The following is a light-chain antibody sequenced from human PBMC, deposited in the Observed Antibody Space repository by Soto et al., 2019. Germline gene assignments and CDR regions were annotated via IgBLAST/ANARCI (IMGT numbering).Light chain of an antibody. CDR3: QQYGTSPMYT. V-gene: IGKV3-20*01. Sequence: EIVLTQSPGTLSLSPGERATLSCRASQSVSSSYLAWYQQKPGQAPRLLIYGASGRATGIPDRFSGSGSGTDFTLTISRVEAEDFAVYYCQQYGTSPMYTFGQGAKLEIK. CDR1: QSVSSSY. J-gene: IGKJ2*01. CDR2: GAS.